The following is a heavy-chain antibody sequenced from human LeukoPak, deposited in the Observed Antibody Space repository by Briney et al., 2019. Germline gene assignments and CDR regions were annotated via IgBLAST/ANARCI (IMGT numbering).Heavy chain of an antibody. Sequence: PGGSLRLSCAASGFTFSSYAMSWVRQAPGQGLEWVSSISGSGSSTYFADSVKGRFTISRDNSKNTLYLQMNSLRAEDTAVYYCAKDRMVRGVTPYYSDYWGQGTLVTVSS. CDR3: AKDRMVRGVTPYYSDY. CDR2: ISGSGSST. J-gene: IGHJ4*02. D-gene: IGHD3-10*01. V-gene: IGHV3-23*01. CDR1: GFTFSSYA.